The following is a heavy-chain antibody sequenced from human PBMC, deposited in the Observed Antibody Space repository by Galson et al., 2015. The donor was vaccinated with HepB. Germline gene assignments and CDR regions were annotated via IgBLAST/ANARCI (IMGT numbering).Heavy chain of an antibody. CDR2: ISWNSGSI. V-gene: IGHV3-9*01. CDR3: AKEGYSNQLYYYYYMDV. J-gene: IGHJ6*03. CDR1: GFTFDDYA. D-gene: IGHD4-11*01. Sequence: SLRLSCAASGFTFDDYAMHWVRQAPGKGLEWVSGISWNSGSIGYADSVKGRFTISRDNAKNSLYLQMNSLRAEDTALYYCAKEGYSNQLYYYYYMDVWGKGTTVTVSS.